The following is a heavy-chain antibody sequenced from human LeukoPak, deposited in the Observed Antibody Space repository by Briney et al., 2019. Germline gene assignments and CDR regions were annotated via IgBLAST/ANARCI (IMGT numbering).Heavy chain of an antibody. D-gene: IGHD3-22*01. CDR1: GGSISSYY. J-gene: IGHJ3*02. CDR3: ARGHPVYYDSSGYRILGTFDI. V-gene: IGHV4-34*01. CDR2: INHSGST. Sequence: SETLSLTCTVSGGSISSYYWSWIRQPPGKGLEWIGEINHSGSTNYNPSLKSRVTISVDTSKNQFSLKLSSVTAADTAVYYCARGHPVYYDSSGYRILGTFDIWGQGTMVTVSS.